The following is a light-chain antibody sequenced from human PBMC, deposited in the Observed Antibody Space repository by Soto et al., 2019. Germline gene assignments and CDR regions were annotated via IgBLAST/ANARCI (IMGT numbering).Light chain of an antibody. CDR2: WAS. V-gene: IGKV4-1*01. Sequence: DIVMTQSPDSLAVSLGERATINCKSSQSVLYSANSKNYLAWYQQKPGHPPKLLIYWASTRASGDPDRFSGSGSGTDFTLTISSLQTEDVAVYYCQQYYRTPRTFGQGTKVEIK. CDR1: QSVLYSANSKNY. CDR3: QQYYRTPRT. J-gene: IGKJ1*01.